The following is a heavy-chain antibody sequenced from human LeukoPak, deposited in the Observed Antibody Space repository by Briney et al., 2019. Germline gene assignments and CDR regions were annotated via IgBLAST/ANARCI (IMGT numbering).Heavy chain of an antibody. V-gene: IGHV3-21*01. D-gene: IGHD3-3*01. CDR3: ARVTGDYDFWSGPYYYYYMDV. J-gene: IGHJ6*03. CDR2: ISSSSSYI. Sequence: GSLRLSCAASGFTFSSYSMNWVRQAPGKGLEWVSSISSSSSYIYYADSVKGRFTISRDNAKNSLYLQMNSLRAEDTAVYYCARVTGDYDFWSGPYYYYYMDVWGKGTTVTVSS. CDR1: GFTFSSYS.